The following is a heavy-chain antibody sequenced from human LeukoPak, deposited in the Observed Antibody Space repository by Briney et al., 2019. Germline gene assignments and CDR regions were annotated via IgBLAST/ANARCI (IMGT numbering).Heavy chain of an antibody. CDR3: ARDRPTGSYYSIDY. CDR2: IWYDGSNK. CDR1: GFTFNEFG. Sequence: QAGGSLRLSCTASGFTFNEFGVHWVRQAPGQGLEWVALIWYDGSNKYYADSVKGRFTISRDNSKNTVYLQMSSLRVEDTAIYYCARDRPTGSYYSIDYWGQGIQATVSS. J-gene: IGHJ4*02. V-gene: IGHV3-33*01. D-gene: IGHD1-26*01.